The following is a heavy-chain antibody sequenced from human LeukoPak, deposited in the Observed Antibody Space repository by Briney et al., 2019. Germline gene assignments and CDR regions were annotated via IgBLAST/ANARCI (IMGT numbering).Heavy chain of an antibody. J-gene: IGHJ4*02. Sequence: PGGSLRLSCAASGFTFSKYAMSWVRQSPGKGLEWVSAIGRSGANSYYATSVKGRFSVSRDNTKNTFHLQMNSLRAEDTAIYYCAKLQTAVVPAATLGFDSWGQGTLVTVSS. D-gene: IGHD2-2*01. V-gene: IGHV3-23*01. CDR2: IGRSGANS. CDR3: AKLQTAVVPAATLGFDS. CDR1: GFTFSKYA.